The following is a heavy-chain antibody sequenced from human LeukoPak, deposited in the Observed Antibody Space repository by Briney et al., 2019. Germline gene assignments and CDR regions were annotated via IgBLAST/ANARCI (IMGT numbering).Heavy chain of an antibody. V-gene: IGHV1-69*05. D-gene: IGHD3-10*01. CDR3: ARGYYGLWYFDY. J-gene: IGHJ4*02. CDR1: GGTFSSYA. CDR2: IIPIFGTA. Sequence: GSSVEVSCKASGGTFSSYAISWVRQAPGQGLEWMGGIIPIFGTANYAQKFQGRVTITTDESTSTAYMELSSLRSEDTAVYYCARGYYGLWYFDYWGQGTLVTVSS.